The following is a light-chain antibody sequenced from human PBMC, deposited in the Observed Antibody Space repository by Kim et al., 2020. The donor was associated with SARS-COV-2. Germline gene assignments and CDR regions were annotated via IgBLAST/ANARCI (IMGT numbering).Light chain of an antibody. Sequence: ASVGDRITITCRTMHSFGSWLNWYQQKPGRAPKLLISAASSLQGGVPSRFSGSRSGTEFTLTISSLQPDDFATYFCQQNNMIPLTFGPGTKVDIK. CDR2: AAS. V-gene: IGKV1-39*01. J-gene: IGKJ3*01. CDR3: QQNNMIPLT. CDR1: HSFGSW.